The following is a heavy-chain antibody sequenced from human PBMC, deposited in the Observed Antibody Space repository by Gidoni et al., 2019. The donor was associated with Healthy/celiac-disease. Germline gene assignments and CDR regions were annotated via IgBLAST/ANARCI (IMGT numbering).Heavy chain of an antibody. CDR3: ARERGPYCSGGSCLNWFDP. CDR1: GYTFTGYY. CDR2: INPNSGGT. J-gene: IGHJ5*02. V-gene: IGHV1-2*04. Sequence: QVQLVQSGAEVKKPGASVKVSCKASGYTFTGYYMHWVRQAPGQGLEWMGWINPNSGGTNYAQKFQGWVTMTRDTSISTAYMELSRLRSDDTAVYYCARERGPYCSGGSCLNWFDPWGQGTLVTVSS. D-gene: IGHD2-15*01.